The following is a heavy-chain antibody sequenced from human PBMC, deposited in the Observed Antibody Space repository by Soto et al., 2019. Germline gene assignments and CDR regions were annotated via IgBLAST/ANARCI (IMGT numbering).Heavy chain of an antibody. J-gene: IGHJ6*02. D-gene: IGHD5-12*01. CDR2: ISSRDNTI. CDR1: VFTFSDYY. V-gene: IGHV3-11*01. CDR3: ARTYGGYPPLYYGMDV. Sequence: QVHLVESGGDLVKPGGSLRLSCAASVFTFSDYYRNCIRQDPGKGLEWVSSISSRDNTIYYADSVQGRFTIARDNSKNPLYLQMNSLRAKDTACYYCARTYGGYPPLYYGMDVWGQGTTFTVSS.